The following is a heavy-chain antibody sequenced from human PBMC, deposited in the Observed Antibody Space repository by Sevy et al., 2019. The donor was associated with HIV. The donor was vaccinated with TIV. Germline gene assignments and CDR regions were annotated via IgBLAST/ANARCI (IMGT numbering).Heavy chain of an antibody. CDR2: FDPTGGSR. V-gene: IGHV1-46*01. J-gene: IGHJ6*02. Sequence: ASVKVSCKTSGYTFSTYYIYWVRQAPGQGLEWIGIFDPTGGSRSYAQRFQGRLTMTADTSTVTAYMELSSLTSEDTAVYYCARDRDVSGNYLEYFYYAMDVWGQGTTVTVSS. CDR3: ARDRDVSGNYLEYFYYAMDV. CDR1: GYTFSTYY. D-gene: IGHD1-26*01.